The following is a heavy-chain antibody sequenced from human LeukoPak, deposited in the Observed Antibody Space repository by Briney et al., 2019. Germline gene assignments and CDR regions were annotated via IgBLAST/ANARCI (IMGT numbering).Heavy chain of an antibody. Sequence: GGSLRLSCAASGFTFSSYGMHWVRQAPGKGLEWVAFIRYDGSNKYYADSVKGRFTISRDNSKNTLYLQMNSLRAEDTAVYYCAKDLVVLRYFDWSPDYWGQGTLVTVSS. D-gene: IGHD3-9*01. V-gene: IGHV3-30*02. CDR2: IRYDGSNK. CDR3: AKDLVVLRYFDWSPDY. CDR1: GFTFSSYG. J-gene: IGHJ4*02.